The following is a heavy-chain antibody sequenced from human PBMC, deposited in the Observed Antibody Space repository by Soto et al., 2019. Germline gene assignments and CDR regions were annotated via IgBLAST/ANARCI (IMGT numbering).Heavy chain of an antibody. Sequence: EVQLVESGGGLVQPGGSLRLSCAASGFSLRGYSMSWVRQAPGKGLEWVSYISGTGSSIYADSVKGRFTISRDNAKNSVYLQMNSLGDDDTAVYYCAIGAGYGDYGDYGCQGTVVTVSS. J-gene: IGHJ4*02. V-gene: IGHV3-48*02. CDR1: GFSLRGYS. D-gene: IGHD4-17*01. CDR2: ISGTGSSI. CDR3: AIGAGYGDYGDY.